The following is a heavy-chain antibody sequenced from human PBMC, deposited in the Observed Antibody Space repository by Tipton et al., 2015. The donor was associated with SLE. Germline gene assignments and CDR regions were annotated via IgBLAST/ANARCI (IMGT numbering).Heavy chain of an antibody. CDR2: IYTSGRT. V-gene: IGHV4-4*08. Sequence: TLSLTCTVSGGSISSYYWSWIRQPPGKGLEWIGYIYTSGRTNYNPSLKSRVTISVDTSKNQFSLKLSSVTAADTAVYYCARRAVDYYDSSGFEDYWGQGTLVTVSS. J-gene: IGHJ4*01. CDR3: ARRAVDYYDSSGFEDY. CDR1: GGSISSYY. D-gene: IGHD3-22*01.